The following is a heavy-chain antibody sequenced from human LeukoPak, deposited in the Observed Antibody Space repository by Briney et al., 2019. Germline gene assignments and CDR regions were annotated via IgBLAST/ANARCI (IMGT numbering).Heavy chain of an antibody. Sequence: VASVKVSCKASGGTFSSYAISWVRQAPEQGLEWMGGIIPIFGTANYAQKFQGRVTITTDESTSTAYMELSSLRSEDTAVYYCARDLGQSYYYDSSGSPFDYWGQGTLVTVSS. V-gene: IGHV1-69*05. CDR2: IIPIFGTA. CDR1: GGTFSSYA. D-gene: IGHD3-22*01. CDR3: ARDLGQSYYYDSSGSPFDY. J-gene: IGHJ4*02.